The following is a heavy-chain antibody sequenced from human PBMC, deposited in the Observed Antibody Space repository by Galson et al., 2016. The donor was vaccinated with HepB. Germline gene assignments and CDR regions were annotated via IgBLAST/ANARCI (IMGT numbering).Heavy chain of an antibody. CDR3: ARDQNRHYSSGWGYYYYGLDV. J-gene: IGHJ6*02. Sequence: SLRLSCAASGFTFDNYPMHWVRQAPGKGLEWVAVISYDGSNKYYADSVKGRFTISRDNSKNTLYLQMNSLRAEDTAVYYCARDQNRHYSSGWGYYYYGLDVWGQGTTVTVSS. V-gene: IGHV3-30*04. CDR1: GFTFDNYP. CDR2: ISYDGSNK. D-gene: IGHD6-19*01.